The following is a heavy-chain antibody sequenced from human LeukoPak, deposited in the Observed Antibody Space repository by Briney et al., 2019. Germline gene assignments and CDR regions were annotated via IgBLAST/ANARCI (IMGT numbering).Heavy chain of an antibody. J-gene: IGHJ4*02. Sequence: GGSLRLSCAASGFTFSSYAMSWVRQAPGKGLEWVSAISGSGGSTYYADSVKGRFTISRDNSKNTLYLQMNSLRAEDTAVYYCAKSSERRYSSSGGGVDYWGQGTLVTVSS. CDR1: GFTFSSYA. CDR3: AKSSERRYSSSGGGVDY. D-gene: IGHD6-13*01. CDR2: ISGSGGST. V-gene: IGHV3-23*01.